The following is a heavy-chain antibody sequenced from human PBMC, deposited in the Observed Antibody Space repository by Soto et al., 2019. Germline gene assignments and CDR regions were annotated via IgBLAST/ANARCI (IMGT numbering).Heavy chain of an antibody. Sequence: EVQLVESGGGLVKPGGSLRLSCAASGFTFSSYSMNWVRQAPGKGLEWVSSISSSSSYIYYADSVKGRFTIAIDHAKNSLHLQMNSLRAEDTAVYYCARRGPHLYSSGWDRAGHYFDFCGHGTLVTVSA. CDR1: GFTFSSYS. CDR2: ISSSSSYI. J-gene: IGHJ4*01. V-gene: IGHV3-21*01. CDR3: ARRGPHLYSSGWDRAGHYFDF. D-gene: IGHD6-19*01.